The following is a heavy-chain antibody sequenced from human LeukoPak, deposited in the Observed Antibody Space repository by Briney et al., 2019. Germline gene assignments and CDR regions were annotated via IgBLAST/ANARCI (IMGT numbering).Heavy chain of an antibody. V-gene: IGHV3-30-3*01. CDR2: ILYDGSNK. J-gene: IGHJ6*01. CDR3: VRDRGPYERTHHYYYYGMDV. D-gene: IGHD3-22*01. CDR1: GFTFSSYA. Sequence: GGSLRLSCAASGFTFSSYAIHWVRQAPGKGLEWVALILYDGSNKYYADSVMGRFTISRDNSKNTVDLQMNSLRNEDTAVYYCVRDRGPYERTHHYYYYGMDVWGQGATVTVSS.